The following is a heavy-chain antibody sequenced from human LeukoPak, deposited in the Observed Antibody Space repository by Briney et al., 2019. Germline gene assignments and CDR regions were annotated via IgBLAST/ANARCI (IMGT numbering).Heavy chain of an antibody. CDR1: GGSISSSNW. J-gene: IGHJ5*02. CDR2: IYHSGST. CDR3: ARVLAYCGGDCSSTWFDP. Sequence: SETLSLTCAVSGGSISSSNWWSWVRQPPGKGLEWIGEIYHSGSTNYNPSLKSRVTISVDKFKNQFSLKLSSVTAADTAVYYCARVLAYCGGDCSSTWFDPWGQGTLVTVSS. D-gene: IGHD2-21*02. V-gene: IGHV4-4*02.